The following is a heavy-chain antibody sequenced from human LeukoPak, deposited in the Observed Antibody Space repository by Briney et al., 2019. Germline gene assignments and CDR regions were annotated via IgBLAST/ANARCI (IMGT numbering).Heavy chain of an antibody. D-gene: IGHD2-8*01. CDR1: GFTFSSYA. J-gene: IGHJ4*02. CDR3: AKDHCTNGVCYMVY. Sequence: GGSLRLSCAASGFTFSSYAMTWVRQAPGKGLEWVSVITGSGGSTDYADSVKGRFTISRDNSKNTLYLQMNSLRAEDTAVYYCAKDHCTNGVCYMVYWGQGTLVTVSS. V-gene: IGHV3-23*01. CDR2: ITGSGGST.